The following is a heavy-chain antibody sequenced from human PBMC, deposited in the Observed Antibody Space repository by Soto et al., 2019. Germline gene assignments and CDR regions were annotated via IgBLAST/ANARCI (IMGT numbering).Heavy chain of an antibody. Sequence: PGGSLRLSCAASGFTFSSYALHWVRQSPGKGLEWVAVISYDGSNEYYADSVKGRFTISRDNSKNTVYLQMNSLRAEDTAVYYCARPYSSSWTEAFDIRGQGTMVTVSS. D-gene: IGHD6-13*01. CDR1: GFTFSSYA. J-gene: IGHJ3*02. CDR2: ISYDGSNE. V-gene: IGHV3-30-3*01. CDR3: ARPYSSSWTEAFDI.